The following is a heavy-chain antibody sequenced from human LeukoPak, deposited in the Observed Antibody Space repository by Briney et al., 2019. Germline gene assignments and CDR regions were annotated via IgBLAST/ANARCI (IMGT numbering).Heavy chain of an antibody. CDR1: GFTFSSYE. J-gene: IGHJ5*02. V-gene: IGHV3-48*03. CDR3: ARGLYYDFWSGYSFSNWFDP. D-gene: IGHD3-3*01. CDR2: ISSSGSTI. Sequence: GGSLRLSCAASGFTFSSYEMNWVRQAPGKGLEWVSYISSSGSTIYYVDSVKGRFTISRDNAKNSLYLQMNSLRAEDTAVYYCARGLYYDFWSGYSFSNWFDPWGQGTLVTVSS.